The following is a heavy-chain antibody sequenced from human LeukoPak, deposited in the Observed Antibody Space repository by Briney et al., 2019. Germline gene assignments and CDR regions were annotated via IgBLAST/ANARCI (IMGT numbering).Heavy chain of an antibody. CDR2: ISGSGGST. CDR3: SRGYSGGFDY. Sequence: PGGSLRLSCAASGFTFSSYGMSWVRQAPGKGLEWVSAISGSGGSTYYADSVKGRFTISRDNAKNSLYLQMNSLRAEDTAVYYCSRGYSGGFDYWGQGTLVTVSS. J-gene: IGHJ4*02. V-gene: IGHV3-23*01. CDR1: GFTFSSYG. D-gene: IGHD2-15*01.